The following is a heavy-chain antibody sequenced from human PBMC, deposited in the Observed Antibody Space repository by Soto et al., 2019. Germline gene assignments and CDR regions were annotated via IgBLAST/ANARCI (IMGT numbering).Heavy chain of an antibody. D-gene: IGHD3-22*01. CDR3: AKDTYYYSSSGYYVFDS. J-gene: IGHJ4*02. CDR2: IPHDGRKT. V-gene: IGHV3-30*18. CDR1: GSPSSSYG. Sequence: QVQLVESGGGVVQPGRSLRLSFAASGSPSSSYGLHWVRRVPAKGLDWVPVIPHDGRKTNNADSVKGRFTISRDNSKDTVYLQMNSLRAEDTAVYYCAKDTYYYSSSGYYVFDSWGQGTLVTVSS.